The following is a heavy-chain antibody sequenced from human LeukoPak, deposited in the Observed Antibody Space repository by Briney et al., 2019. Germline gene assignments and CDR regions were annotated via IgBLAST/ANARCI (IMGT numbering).Heavy chain of an antibody. CDR2: INAGNGNT. V-gene: IGHV1-3*01. CDR1: VYIFTKYA. Sequence: ASVKVSCKSCVYIFTKYAIHWVRQPRGQGREGMGWINAGNGNTKYSQKLQGRVTITRDTSASTANMELSSLTSEDTAVYYCARNTAVYTAMVTRWFDPWGQGTLVTVSS. CDR3: ARNTAVYTAMVTRWFDP. J-gene: IGHJ5*02. D-gene: IGHD5-18*01.